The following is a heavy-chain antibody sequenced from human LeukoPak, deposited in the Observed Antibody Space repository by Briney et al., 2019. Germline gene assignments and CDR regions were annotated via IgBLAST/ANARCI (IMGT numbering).Heavy chain of an antibody. CDR2: INHSGST. J-gene: IGHJ4*02. Sequence: SETPSLTCAVYGGSFSGYYWSWIRQPPGKGLEWIGEINHSGSTNYNPSLKSRVTISVDTSKNQFSLKLSSVTAADTAVYYCAGYCTNGVCYAGVDYWGQGTLVTVSS. CDR1: GGSFSGYY. CDR3: AGYCTNGVCYAGVDY. V-gene: IGHV4-34*01. D-gene: IGHD2-8*01.